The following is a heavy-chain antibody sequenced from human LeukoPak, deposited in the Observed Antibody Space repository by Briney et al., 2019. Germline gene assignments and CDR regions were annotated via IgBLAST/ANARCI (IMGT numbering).Heavy chain of an antibody. V-gene: IGHV4-59*08. J-gene: IGHJ4*02. CDR3: ARHGSGYTGYDFDY. Sequence: PSETLSLTCTVSGGSISSYYWSWIRQPPGKGLEWIGYIYYSGSTNYNPSLKSRVTISVDTSKNQFYLKLNSVTAADTAVYYCARHGSGYTGYDFDYWGQGTLVTVSS. D-gene: IGHD5-12*01. CDR2: IYYSGST. CDR1: GGSISSYY.